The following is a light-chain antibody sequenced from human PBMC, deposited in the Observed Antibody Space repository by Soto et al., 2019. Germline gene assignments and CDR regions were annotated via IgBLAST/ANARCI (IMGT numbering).Light chain of an antibody. Sequence: QAVVTQPPSVSGAPGQRVTISCTGSSSNIGAGYDVHWYQQLPGTAPKLLIYGNTNRPSGVPDRFSGSKSGTSASLAITGLHAEDEADYYCQSYDSSLSVLVFGGGTKLTVL. CDR1: SSNIGAGYD. CDR3: QSYDSSLSVLV. V-gene: IGLV1-40*01. CDR2: GNT. J-gene: IGLJ2*01.